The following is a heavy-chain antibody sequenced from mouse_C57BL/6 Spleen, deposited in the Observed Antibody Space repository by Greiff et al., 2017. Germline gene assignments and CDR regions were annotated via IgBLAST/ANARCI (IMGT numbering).Heavy chain of an antibody. Sequence: QVQLQQSGAELAKPGASVKLSCKASGYTFTSYWMHWVKQRPGQGLEWIGYINPSSGYTKYNQKFKDKATLTADKSSSTAYMQLSRLTYADSAFYYCARYGDEGGGRLDYYAMDYWGQGTSVTVSS. CDR2: INPSSGYT. J-gene: IGHJ4*01. V-gene: IGHV1-7*01. CDR3: ARYGDEGGGRLDYYAMDY. CDR1: GYTFTSYW. D-gene: IGHD1-1*01.